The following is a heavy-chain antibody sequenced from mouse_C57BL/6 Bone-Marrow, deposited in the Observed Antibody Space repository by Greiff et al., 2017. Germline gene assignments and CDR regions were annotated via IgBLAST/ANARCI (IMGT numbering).Heavy chain of an antibody. V-gene: IGHV1-85*01. CDR1: GYTFTSYD. D-gene: IGHD4-1*01. CDR3: ARTHRSLTGPGYWYFDV. CDR2: IYPRDGST. Sequence: VMLVESGPELVKPGASVKLSCKASGYTFTSYDINWVKQRPGQGLEWIGWIYPRDGSTKYNEKFKGKATLTVDTSSSTAYMELHSLTSEDSAVYFCARTHRSLTGPGYWYFDVWGTGTTVTVSS. J-gene: IGHJ1*03.